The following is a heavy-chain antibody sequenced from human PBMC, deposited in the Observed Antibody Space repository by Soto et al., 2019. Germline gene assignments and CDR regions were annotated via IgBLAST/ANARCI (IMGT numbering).Heavy chain of an antibody. J-gene: IGHJ6*02. Sequence: ASVKVSCKASGYTFTGYSMHWVRQAPGQRLEWMGWINIGNGNTKYSQKSQGRVTITRDTSASTAYMELSGLRSEDTAVFYCARFIGGAYGMDVWGQGTTVTVSS. CDR2: INIGNGNT. V-gene: IGHV1-3*04. D-gene: IGHD2-15*01. CDR1: GYTFTGYS. CDR3: ARFIGGAYGMDV.